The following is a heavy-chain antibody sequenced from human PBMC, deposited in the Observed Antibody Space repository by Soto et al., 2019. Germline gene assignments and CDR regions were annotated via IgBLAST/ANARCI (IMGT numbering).Heavy chain of an antibody. CDR1: GFTFSSYS. D-gene: IGHD5-12*01. CDR2: ISSSSSYI. Sequence: GGSLRLSCAASGFTFSSYSMNWVRQAPGKGLEWVSSISSSSSYIYYADSVKGRFTISRDNAKNSLYLQMNSLRAGDTAVYYCATYAVATITNIDYWGKGTLVTVSS. CDR3: ATYAVATITNIDY. J-gene: IGHJ4*02. V-gene: IGHV3-21*01.